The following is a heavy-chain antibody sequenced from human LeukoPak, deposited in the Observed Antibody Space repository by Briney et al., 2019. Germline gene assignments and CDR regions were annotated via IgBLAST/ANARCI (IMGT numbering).Heavy chain of an antibody. V-gene: IGHV3-21*01. CDR1: GFTFSSYS. J-gene: IGHJ6*03. CDR2: ISSSSSYI. CDR3: ARDRRYSSSWSQYYYYYYMDV. Sequence: PGGSLRLSCAASGFTFSSYSMNWVRQAPGKGLEWVSSISSSSSYIYYADSVKGRFTISRDNAKNSLYLQMNSLRAEDTAVYYCARDRRYSSSWSQYYYYYYMDVWGKGTTVTISS. D-gene: IGHD6-13*01.